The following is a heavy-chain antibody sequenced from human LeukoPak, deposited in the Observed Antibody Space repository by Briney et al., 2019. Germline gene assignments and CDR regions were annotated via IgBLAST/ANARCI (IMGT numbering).Heavy chain of an antibody. CDR1: GGTFISYA. J-gene: IGHJ3*02. CDR3: AISRDGYNFPFDAFDI. V-gene: IGHV1-69*01. Sequence: ASVKVSCKASGGTFISYAISWVRQAPGQGLEWMGGIIPIFGTANYAQKFQGRVTITADESTSTAYMELSSLRSEDTAVYYCAISRDGYNFPFDAFDIWAKGQWSPSLQ. CDR2: IIPIFGTA. D-gene: IGHD5-24*01.